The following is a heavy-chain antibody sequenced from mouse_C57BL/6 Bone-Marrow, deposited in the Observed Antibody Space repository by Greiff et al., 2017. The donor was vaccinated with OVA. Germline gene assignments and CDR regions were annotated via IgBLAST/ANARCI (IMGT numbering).Heavy chain of an antibody. D-gene: IGHD1-1*01. J-gene: IGHJ1*03. CDR3: ARSPITAVVAWYFDV. CDR1: GYSITSDY. CDR2: ISYSGST. Sequence: EVKVVESGPGLAKPSQTLSLTCSVTGYSITSDYWNWIRKFPGNKLEYMGYISYSGSTYYNPSPKSRISITRDTSKNQYYLQLNSVTTEDTATYYCARSPITAVVAWYFDVWGTGTTVTVSS. V-gene: IGHV3-8*01.